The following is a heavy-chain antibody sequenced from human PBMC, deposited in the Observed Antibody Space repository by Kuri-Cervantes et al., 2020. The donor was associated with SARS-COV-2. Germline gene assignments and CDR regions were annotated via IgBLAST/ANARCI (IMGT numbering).Heavy chain of an antibody. Sequence: GGSLRLSCAASGFTFSSYAMHWVRQAPGKGLEWVAVISYDGSNKYYADSVKGRFTISRDNSKNTLYLQMNSLRAEDTAVYYCARGRCSSTSCRVGRGAFDIWGQGTVVTVSS. J-gene: IGHJ3*02. CDR2: ISYDGSNK. CDR3: ARGRCSSTSCRVGRGAFDI. V-gene: IGHV3-30-3*01. CDR1: GFTFSSYA. D-gene: IGHD2-2*01.